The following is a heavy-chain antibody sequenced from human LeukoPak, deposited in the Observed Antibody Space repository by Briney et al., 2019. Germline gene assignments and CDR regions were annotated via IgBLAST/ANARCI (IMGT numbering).Heavy chain of an antibody. CDR2: ISGRGGTT. CDR3: AKTNGYYSD. J-gene: IGHJ4*02. Sequence: AGGSLRLSCAASGFTFSSYGMNWVRQAPGKGLEWVSGISGRGGTTYYADSVKGRFTISRDNSKNSLSLQVSSLRAEDTAVYYCAKTNGYYSDWGQGTLVTVSS. V-gene: IGHV3-23*01. D-gene: IGHD3-22*01. CDR1: GFTFSSYG.